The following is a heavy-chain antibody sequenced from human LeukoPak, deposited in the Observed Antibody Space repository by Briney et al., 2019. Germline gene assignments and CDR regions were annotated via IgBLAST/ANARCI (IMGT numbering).Heavy chain of an antibody. CDR3: ALSSSWYGGAFDI. CDR1: GFTFSSYA. D-gene: IGHD6-13*01. Sequence: GGSLRLSCAASGFTFSSYAMSWVRQAPGKGLEWVSGISWNSGSIGYADSVKGRFTISRDNAKNSLHLQMNSLRAEDTALYYCALSSSWYGGAFDIWAKGQWSPSLQ. V-gene: IGHV3-9*01. J-gene: IGHJ3*02. CDR2: ISWNSGSI.